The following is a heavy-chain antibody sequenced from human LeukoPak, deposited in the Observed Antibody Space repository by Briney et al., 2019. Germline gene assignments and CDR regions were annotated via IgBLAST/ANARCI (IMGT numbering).Heavy chain of an antibody. CDR2: INPNSGGT. V-gene: IGHV1-2*02. D-gene: IGHD3-9*01. Sequence: ASVKVSCKASGYTFSGYYMHWVRQAPGQGLEWMGWINPNSGGTNYAQKFQGRVTMTRDTSISTAYMELSRLRSDDTALYYCARKFDILTGQRNWFDPWGQGTLVTVS. CDR3: ARKFDILTGQRNWFDP. J-gene: IGHJ5*02. CDR1: GYTFSGYY.